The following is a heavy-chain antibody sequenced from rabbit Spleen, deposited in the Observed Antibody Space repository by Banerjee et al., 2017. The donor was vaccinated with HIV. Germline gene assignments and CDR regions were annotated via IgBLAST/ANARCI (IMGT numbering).Heavy chain of an antibody. CDR2: IDPVFGAT. CDR1: GFDLNTYG. CDR3: ARHSPGGSYALRL. Sequence: QEQLVESGGGLVQPGGSLKLSCKASGFDLNTYGVSWVRQAPGKGLEWIGYIDPVFGATYYATWVNGRFTISSQDAQNTLYLQLNSLTAADTATYFCARHSPGGSYALRLWGPGTLVTVS. J-gene: IGHJ4*01. D-gene: IGHD1-1*01. V-gene: IGHV1S47*01.